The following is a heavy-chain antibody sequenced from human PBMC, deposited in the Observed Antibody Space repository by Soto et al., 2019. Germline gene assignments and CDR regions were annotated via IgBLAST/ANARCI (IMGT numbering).Heavy chain of an antibody. V-gene: IGHV4-31*03. CDR1: GGSMSSGGYY. J-gene: IGHJ5*02. D-gene: IGHD2-15*01. CDR2: IYYSGST. Sequence: PSXTLSLTCTVSGGSMSSGGYYWSWIRQQPGKVPELIGYIYYSGSTYYNPSLKSRVTISVDTSKNQFSLKLSSVTAADTAVYYCARVGGYCSGGSCYSDWFDPWGQGTLVTVSS. CDR3: ARVGGYCSGGSCYSDWFDP.